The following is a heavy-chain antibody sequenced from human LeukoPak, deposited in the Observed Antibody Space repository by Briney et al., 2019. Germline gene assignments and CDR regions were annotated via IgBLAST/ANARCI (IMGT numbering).Heavy chain of an antibody. V-gene: IGHV4-4*02. Sequence: SETLSLTCAVSGGSISSSNWRSWVRQPPGKGLEWIGEIYHSGITKYNPSLKSRVTMSVDKSKNQFSLKVNSVTAADTAVYFCARGLVIAVTGWGPWELPPSGHDYWGQGTLVTVSS. CDR3: ARGLVIAVTGWGPWELPPSGHDY. J-gene: IGHJ4*02. CDR2: IYHSGIT. CDR1: GGSISSSNW. D-gene: IGHD6-19*01.